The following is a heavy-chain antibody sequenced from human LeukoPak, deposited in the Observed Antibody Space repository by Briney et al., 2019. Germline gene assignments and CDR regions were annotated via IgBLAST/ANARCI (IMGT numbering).Heavy chain of an antibody. Sequence: PGGSLRLSCVLSGFTFSGSSMTWVRQAPGGGLEWLSYISTSSSIIHYANSVKGRFTISRDNAKNSLYLQMNSLRDEDTAVYYCTRESSYAFDIWGQGKMVALSS. CDR2: ISTSSSII. CDR3: TRESSYAFDI. J-gene: IGHJ3*02. CDR1: GFTFSGSS. D-gene: IGHD3-10*01. V-gene: IGHV3-48*02.